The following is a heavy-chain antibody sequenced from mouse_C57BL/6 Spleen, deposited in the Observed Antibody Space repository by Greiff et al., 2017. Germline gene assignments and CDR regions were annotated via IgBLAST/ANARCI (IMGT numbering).Heavy chain of an antibody. J-gene: IGHJ1*03. Sequence: EVPGVESGGDLVKPGGSLKLSCAASGFTFSSYGMSWVRQTPDKRLEWVATISSGGSYTYYPDSVKGRFTISRDNAKNTLYLQMSSLKSEDTAMYYCASLITTVVARYFDVWGTGTTVTVSS. CDR3: ASLITTVVARYFDV. CDR1: GFTFSSYG. V-gene: IGHV5-6*01. D-gene: IGHD1-1*01. CDR2: ISSGGSYT.